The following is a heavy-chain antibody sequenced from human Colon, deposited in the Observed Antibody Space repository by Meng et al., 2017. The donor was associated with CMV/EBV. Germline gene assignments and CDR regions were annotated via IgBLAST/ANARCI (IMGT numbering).Heavy chain of an antibody. CDR3: VRDILRVGITYYFDY. J-gene: IGHJ4*02. Sequence: SLKISCAASGFTFDDYAMHWVRQAPGKGLEWVSGISWNSGSIGYADSVKGRFTISRDNAKNSLYLQINSLRVEDTAVYYCVRDILRVGITYYFDYWGQGTLVTVSS. D-gene: IGHD1-26*01. CDR1: GFTFDDYA. V-gene: IGHV3-9*01. CDR2: ISWNSGSI.